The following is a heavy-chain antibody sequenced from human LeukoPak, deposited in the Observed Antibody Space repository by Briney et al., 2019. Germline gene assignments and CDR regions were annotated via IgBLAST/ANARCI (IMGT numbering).Heavy chain of an antibody. CDR2: ISAYNINT. CDR1: DYTFTRYG. D-gene: IGHD6-6*01. Sequence: VPVKVSCNASDYTFTRYGTSWVRQAPGQGLEWMGWISAYNINTNDAQKLQFTVTRTTDTSTSTAYMELRSLRSDDTAVYYCARPTSSFYYYCGMDVWGQGTTVTVSS. J-gene: IGHJ6*02. V-gene: IGHV1-18*01. CDR3: ARPTSSFYYYCGMDV.